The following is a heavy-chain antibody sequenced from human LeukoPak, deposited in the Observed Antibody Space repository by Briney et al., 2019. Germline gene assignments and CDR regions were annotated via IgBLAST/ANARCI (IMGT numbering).Heavy chain of an antibody. V-gene: IGHV4-61*02. J-gene: IGHJ4*02. Sequence: SETLSLTCTVSGNSISSGDNYWSWIRQPAGKGPEWIGRIYTSGSTNYNPSLKSRVTISGDTSKNQFSLRLSSVTAADTAVYYCARASYSYDINGWVPFDYWGQGTLVTVSP. CDR3: ARASYSYDINGWVPFDY. CDR1: GNSISSGDNY. CDR2: IYTSGST. D-gene: IGHD3-22*01.